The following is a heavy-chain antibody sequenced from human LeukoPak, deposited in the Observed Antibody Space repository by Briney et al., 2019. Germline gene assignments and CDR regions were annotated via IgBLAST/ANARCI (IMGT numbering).Heavy chain of an antibody. CDR2: ISYDGSNK. D-gene: IGHD4-11*01. CDR1: GFTFSSYA. Sequence: GRSLRLSCAASGFTFSSYAMHWVRQAPGKGLEWVAVISYDGSNKYYADSVKGRFTISRDNSKNTLYLQMNSLRAEDTAVYYCARGKEGVSKGFDYWGQGTLVTVSS. V-gene: IGHV3-30*14. J-gene: IGHJ4*02. CDR3: ARGKEGVSKGFDY.